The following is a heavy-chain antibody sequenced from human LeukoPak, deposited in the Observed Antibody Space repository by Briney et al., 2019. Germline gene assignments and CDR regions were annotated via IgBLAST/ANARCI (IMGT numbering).Heavy chain of an antibody. Sequence: GGSLRLSCAASGFTFSSYWMSWVRQAPGKGLEWVANIKQDGSEKYYVDSLKGRFTISRDSAKNLLYLQMNSLTAEDTAIYYCARSLRVAVAASYWGQGTLVTVSS. CDR2: IKQDGSEK. CDR1: GFTFSSYW. CDR3: ARSLRVAVAASY. J-gene: IGHJ4*02. V-gene: IGHV3-7*01. D-gene: IGHD6-19*01.